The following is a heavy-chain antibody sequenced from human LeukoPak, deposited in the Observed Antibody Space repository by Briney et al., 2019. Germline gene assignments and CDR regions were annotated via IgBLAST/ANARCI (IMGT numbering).Heavy chain of an antibody. CDR3: ARGYSYGWFDFDY. CDR2: IIPIFGTA. CDR1: GGTFSSYA. D-gene: IGHD5-18*01. J-gene: IGHJ4*02. V-gene: IGHV1-69*05. Sequence: VASVKVSCKASGGTFSSYAISWVRQAPGQGLEWMGGIIPIFGTANCAQKFQGRVTITTDESTSTAYMELSSLRSEDTAVYYCARGYSYGWFDFDYWGQGTLVTVSS.